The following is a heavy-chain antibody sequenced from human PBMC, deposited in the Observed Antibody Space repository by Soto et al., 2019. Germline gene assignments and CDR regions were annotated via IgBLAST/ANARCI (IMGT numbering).Heavy chain of an antibody. V-gene: IGHV3-30*03. Sequence: PGGSLRLSCAASGFTFTSHAMHWVRQTPGKGLEWVAAISYDEIDKKYASSVKGRFTVSRDNVKNTLSLQMNSLRSDDTAVYYCARDRERTRFLEWLSEYNYYYGMDVWGQGTTVTVSS. CDR2: ISYDEIDK. CDR1: GFTFTSHA. J-gene: IGHJ6*02. D-gene: IGHD3-3*01. CDR3: ARDRERTRFLEWLSEYNYYYGMDV.